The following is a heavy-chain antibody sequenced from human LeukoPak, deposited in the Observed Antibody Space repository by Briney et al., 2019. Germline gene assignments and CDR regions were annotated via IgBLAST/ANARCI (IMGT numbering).Heavy chain of an antibody. Sequence: PSETLSLTCTVSGGSISSSSYYWGWIRQPPGKGLEWIGSIYYSGSTYYNPSLKSRVTISVDTSKNQFSLKLSSVTAADTAVYYCARDDSIAAAGYWGQGTLVTVSS. V-gene: IGHV4-39*07. CDR1: GGSISSSSYY. CDR3: ARDDSIAAAGY. D-gene: IGHD6-13*01. J-gene: IGHJ4*02. CDR2: IYYSGST.